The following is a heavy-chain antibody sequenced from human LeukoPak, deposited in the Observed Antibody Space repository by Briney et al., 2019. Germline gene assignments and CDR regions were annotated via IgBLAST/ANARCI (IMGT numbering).Heavy chain of an antibody. V-gene: IGHV4-4*02. J-gene: IGHJ4*02. CDR3: AAQYSGSVRLDY. CDR1: GGSVTSTNW. CDR2: VHLDGRT. D-gene: IGHD5-12*01. Sequence: PSETLSLTCGDSGGSVTSTNWWTWVRQPPGKGLEWIGEVHLDGRTNYNPSLKSRVTISVDTSKNQFSLKLSSVTAADTAVYYCAAQYSGSVRLDYWGQATPATVSS.